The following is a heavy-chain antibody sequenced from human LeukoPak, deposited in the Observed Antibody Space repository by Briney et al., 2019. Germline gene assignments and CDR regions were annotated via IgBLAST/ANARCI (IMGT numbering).Heavy chain of an antibody. CDR2: IGGRGDGI. D-gene: IGHD2-15*01. CDR1: GFIVSGDF. J-gene: IGHJ4*02. V-gene: IGHV3-11*04. Sequence: GGSLRLSCAASGFIVSGDFMSWVRQAPGKGLEWISYIGGRGDGISYADSVKGRFTVSRDNAKNSLFLQMNRLRGEDTAIYFCAREIPGRIAADCWGQGTLVTVSS. CDR3: AREIPGRIAADC.